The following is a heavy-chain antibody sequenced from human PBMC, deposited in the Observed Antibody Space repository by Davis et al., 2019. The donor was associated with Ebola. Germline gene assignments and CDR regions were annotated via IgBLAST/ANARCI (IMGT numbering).Heavy chain of an antibody. CDR3: ARAPVVVPAAILDYYYGMDV. Sequence: ASVKVSCKASGYTFTSYGISWVRQAPGHGLEWMGWINAGNGNTKCSQKFQGRVTITRDTSASTAYMELSSLRSEDTAVYYCARAPVVVPAAILDYYYGMDVWGQGTTVTVSS. V-gene: IGHV1-3*01. CDR2: INAGNGNT. D-gene: IGHD2-2*01. CDR1: GYTFTSYG. J-gene: IGHJ6*02.